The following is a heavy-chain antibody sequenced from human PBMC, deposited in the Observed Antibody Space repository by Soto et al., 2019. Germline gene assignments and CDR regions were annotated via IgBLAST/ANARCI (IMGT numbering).Heavy chain of an antibody. CDR1: GGSISSYY. V-gene: IGHV4-59*08. D-gene: IGHD2-15*01. CDR2: IYYSGST. Sequence: PSETLSLTCTVSGGSISSYYWSWIRQPPGKGLEWIGYIYYSGSTYYNPSLKSRVTISVDTSKNQFSLKLSSVTAADTAVYYCARGPYGGKSKYGMDVWGQGTTVTVSS. J-gene: IGHJ6*02. CDR3: ARGPYGGKSKYGMDV.